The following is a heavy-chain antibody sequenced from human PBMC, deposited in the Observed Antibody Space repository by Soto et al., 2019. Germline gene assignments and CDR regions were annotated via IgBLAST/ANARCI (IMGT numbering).Heavy chain of an antibody. CDR2: IYYSGST. D-gene: IGHD2-8*01. J-gene: IGHJ3*02. V-gene: IGHV4-59*01. Sequence: QVQLQESGPGLVKPSETLSLTCTVSGGSISSYYWSWIRQPPGKGLEWIRYIYYSGSTNYNPSLKSRVTISVDTSKNQFSLKLSSVTAADTAVYYCARDHCTNGVCYDAFDIWGQGTMVTVSS. CDR3: ARDHCTNGVCYDAFDI. CDR1: GGSISSYY.